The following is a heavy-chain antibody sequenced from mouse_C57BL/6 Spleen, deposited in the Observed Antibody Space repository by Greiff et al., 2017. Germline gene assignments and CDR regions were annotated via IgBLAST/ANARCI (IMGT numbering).Heavy chain of an antibody. Sequence: EVKLMESEGGLVQPGSSMKLSCTASGFTFSDYYMAWVRQVPEKGLEWVANINYDGSSTYYLDSLKSRFIISRDNAKNILYLQMSSLKSEDTATYYCARDRAPYYSNHWYFDVWGTGTTVTVSS. J-gene: IGHJ1*03. CDR3: ARDRAPYYSNHWYFDV. D-gene: IGHD2-5*01. V-gene: IGHV5-16*01. CDR1: GFTFSDYY. CDR2: INYDGSST.